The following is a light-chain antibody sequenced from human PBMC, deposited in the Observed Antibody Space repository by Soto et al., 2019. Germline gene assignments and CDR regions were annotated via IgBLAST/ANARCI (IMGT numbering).Light chain of an antibody. CDR3: SSYTSSSTWV. CDR1: SSDIGGYNY. V-gene: IGLV2-14*01. Sequence: QSVLTQPASVSGSPGQSITISCTGTSSDIGGYNYVSWYQHHPGKAPKLMIYEVRNRPSGVSNRFSGSKSGNTASLTISGLQAEDEADYYCSSYTSSSTWVFGGGTQLTVL. J-gene: IGLJ3*02. CDR2: EVR.